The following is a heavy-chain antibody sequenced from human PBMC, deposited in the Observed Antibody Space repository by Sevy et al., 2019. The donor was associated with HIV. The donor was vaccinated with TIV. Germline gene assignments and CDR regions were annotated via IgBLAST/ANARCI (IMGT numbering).Heavy chain of an antibody. D-gene: IGHD3-10*01. CDR1: GGSFSSYY. V-gene: IGHV4-34*01. CDR3: AGFGELESGY. J-gene: IGHJ4*02. CDR2: ITHRGTT. Sequence: SETLSLTCAVYGGSFSSYYWTWVRQPPGKGLEWIGEITHRGTTNYNPSLKSRVTISVDTSKNRFSLRLGSVTAADTAVYYCAGFGELESGYWGQGSLVTVSS.